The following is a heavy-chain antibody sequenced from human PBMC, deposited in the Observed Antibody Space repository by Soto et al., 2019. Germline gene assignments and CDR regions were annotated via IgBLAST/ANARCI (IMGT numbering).Heavy chain of an antibody. CDR1: GFTFMSYT. CDR2: ISSSSSYI. J-gene: IGHJ4*02. D-gene: IGHD3-22*01. V-gene: IGHV3-21*01. Sequence: KTGGSLRLSCAASGFTFMSYTMNWVRQAPGTGLEWVASISSSSSYIEYADSLKGRFTISRDNAKNSVHLQMRSLRAEDTAVYYCARGSFFYETSGYYPPDYWGQGTLVTVSS. CDR3: ARGSFFYETSGYYPPDY.